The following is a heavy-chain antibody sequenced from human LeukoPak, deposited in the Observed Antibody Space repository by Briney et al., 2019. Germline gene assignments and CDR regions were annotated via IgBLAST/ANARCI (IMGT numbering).Heavy chain of an antibody. Sequence: SETLSLTCAVYGGSFSGYYWSWIRQPPGKGLEWIGEINHSGSTNYNPSLKSRVTISVDTSKNQFSLKLSSVTAADTAVYYCARLPSSSRFDYWGQGTLVTVSS. J-gene: IGHJ4*02. CDR3: ARLPSSSRFDY. CDR1: GGSFSGYY. D-gene: IGHD6-13*01. CDR2: INHSGST. V-gene: IGHV4-34*01.